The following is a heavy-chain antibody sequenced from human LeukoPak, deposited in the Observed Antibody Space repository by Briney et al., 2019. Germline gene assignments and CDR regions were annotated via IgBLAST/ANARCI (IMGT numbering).Heavy chain of an antibody. D-gene: IGHD3-10*01. CDR3: ARELWFVNAPGSWFDP. Sequence: TSQTLSLTCAVSGDAISSGDYSWSGSRQPSGKGLEGIGYIFHSGSSCYNPSLKSRVTISVDKSKNQFSLRLTSVTAADTAVYYCARELWFVNAPGSWFDPWGQGTLVTVSS. V-gene: IGHV4-30-2*01. CDR1: GDAISSGDYS. CDR2: IFHSGSS. J-gene: IGHJ5*02.